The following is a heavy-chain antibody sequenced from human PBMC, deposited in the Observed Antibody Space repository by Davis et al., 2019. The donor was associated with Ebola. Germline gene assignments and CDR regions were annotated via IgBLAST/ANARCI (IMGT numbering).Heavy chain of an antibody. CDR2: IWYDGSNK. CDR3: AKDRGLYYFDY. D-gene: IGHD3-10*01. CDR1: GFTFSTYW. V-gene: IGHV3-33*06. J-gene: IGHJ4*02. Sequence: GGSLRLSCAASGFTFSTYWMTWVRQAPGKGLEWVAVIWYDGSNKYYADSVKGRFTISRDNSKNTLYLQMNSLRAEDTAVYYCAKDRGLYYFDYWGQGTLVTVSS.